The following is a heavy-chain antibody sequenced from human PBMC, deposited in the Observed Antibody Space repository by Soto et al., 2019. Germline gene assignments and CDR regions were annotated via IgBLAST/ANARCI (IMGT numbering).Heavy chain of an antibody. D-gene: IGHD2-8*01. J-gene: IGHJ4*02. V-gene: IGHV3-23*01. CDR2: IGGGHDT. CDR1: GFTFSDFA. CDR3: TKDGFSSNGVFDPFDY. Sequence: EVPLLQSGGGLVQPGGSLRLSCAASGFTFSDFAMNWVRQAPGKGLEWVSHIGGGHDTFYADSVKGRFTISRDNSRNTLYLQMYSLRGEDTAVYYCTKDGFSSNGVFDPFDYWGQGSLVTVSS.